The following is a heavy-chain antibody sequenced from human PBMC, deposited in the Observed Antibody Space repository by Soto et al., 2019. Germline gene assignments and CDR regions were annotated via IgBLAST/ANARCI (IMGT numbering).Heavy chain of an antibody. CDR3: AREVGATLNWFDP. Sequence: VKVSCKASGGTFSSYAISWVRQAPGQGLEWMGGIIPIFGTANYAQKFQGRVTITADESTSTAYMELSSLGSEDTAVYYCAREVGATLNWFDPWGQGTLVTVSS. J-gene: IGHJ5*02. CDR2: IIPIFGTA. V-gene: IGHV1-69*13. D-gene: IGHD1-26*01. CDR1: GGTFSSYA.